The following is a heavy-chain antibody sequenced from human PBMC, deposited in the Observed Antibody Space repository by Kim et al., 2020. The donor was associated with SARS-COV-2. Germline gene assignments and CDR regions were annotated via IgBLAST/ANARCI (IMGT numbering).Heavy chain of an antibody. CDR3: ARETQRGGSTFR. Sequence: YYNPSLKSRVTISVDTSKNQFSLKLSSVTAAVTAVYYCARETQRGGSTFRWGQGTLVTVSS. J-gene: IGHJ4*02. D-gene: IGHD1-26*01. V-gene: IGHV4-31*02.